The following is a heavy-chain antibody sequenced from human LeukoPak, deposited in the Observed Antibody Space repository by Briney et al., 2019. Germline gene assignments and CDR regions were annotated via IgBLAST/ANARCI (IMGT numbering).Heavy chain of an antibody. D-gene: IGHD3-16*01. V-gene: IGHV3-21*01. CDR1: RFIFSTYS. CDR3: AREGKDLRLGYYNSGMDV. Sequence: GGSLRLSCAASRFIFSTYSLHWVRQAPGKGLEWVSSISSSSSYINYADSVKGRFTISRDNAKNSLYLQMNSLRAEDTAVYYCAREGKDLRLGYYNSGMDVWAKGPRSPSP. J-gene: IGHJ6*02. CDR2: ISSSSSYI.